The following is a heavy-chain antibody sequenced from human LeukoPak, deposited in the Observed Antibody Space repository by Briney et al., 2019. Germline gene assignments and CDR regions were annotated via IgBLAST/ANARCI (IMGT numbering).Heavy chain of an antibody. D-gene: IGHD1-26*01. CDR1: GFTFSSYA. CDR2: ISYDGNNR. Sequence: GGSLSLSCTASGFTFSSYAIHWVRQAPGKGLEWVAVISYDGNNRYYADSVKGRFTISRDNAKNSLYLQMNSLRAEDMAVYYCARDRGGSYSAIDYWGQGTLVTVSS. V-gene: IGHV3-30*04. J-gene: IGHJ4*02. CDR3: ARDRGGSYSAIDY.